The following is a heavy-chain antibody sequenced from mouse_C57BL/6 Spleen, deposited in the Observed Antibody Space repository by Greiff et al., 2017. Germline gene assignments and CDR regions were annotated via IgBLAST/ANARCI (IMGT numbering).Heavy chain of an antibody. CDR1: GYSITSGYY. D-gene: IGHD1-1*01. J-gene: IGHJ1*03. CDR3: ARDLFGYGNSYGYFDV. V-gene: IGHV3-6*01. CDR2: ISYDCSN. Sequence: EVKLLESGPGLVKPSQSLSLTCSVTGYSITSGYYWNWLRQFPGNKLEWMGYISYDCSNNYNPPLTNLISIARDTSKIQFFLKLNSVTTEDTATYYCARDLFGYGNSYGYFDVWGTGTTVTVSS.